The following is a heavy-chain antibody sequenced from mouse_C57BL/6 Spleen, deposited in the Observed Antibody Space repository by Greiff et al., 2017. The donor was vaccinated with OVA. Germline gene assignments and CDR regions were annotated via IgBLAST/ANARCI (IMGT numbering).Heavy chain of an antibody. CDR1: GYTFTSYW. CDR2: IHPNSGST. V-gene: IGHV1-64*01. D-gene: IGHD2-3*01. J-gene: IGHJ2*01. Sequence: VQLQQPGAELVKPGASVKLSCKASGYTFTSYWMHWVKQRPGQGLEWIGMIHPNSGSTNYNEKFKSKATLTVDKSSSTAYMQLSSLTSEDSAVYYCAREGYDGYPDYWGQGTTLTVSS. CDR3: AREGYDGYPDY.